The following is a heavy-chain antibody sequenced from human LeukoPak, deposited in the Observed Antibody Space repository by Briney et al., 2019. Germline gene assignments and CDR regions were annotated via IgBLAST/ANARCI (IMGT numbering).Heavy chain of an antibody. D-gene: IGHD6-13*01. CDR2: INWNGGST. Sequence: GGSLRLSCAASGFTFDDYGMSWVRQAPGKGLEWVSGINWNGGSTGYADSVKGRLTISRDNSKNTVFLQMNSLRAEDTAVYYCARDLRIAAAGIFDSWGQGTQVTVAS. CDR1: GFTFDDYG. V-gene: IGHV3-20*04. CDR3: ARDLRIAAAGIFDS. J-gene: IGHJ4*02.